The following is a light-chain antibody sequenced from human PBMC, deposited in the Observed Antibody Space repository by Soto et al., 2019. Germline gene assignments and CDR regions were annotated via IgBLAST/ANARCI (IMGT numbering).Light chain of an antibody. Sequence: QSVLTQPPSASGSPGQSVTISCTGTSSDVGGYNYVSWYQQHPGKAPKLMIYEVSKRPSGVPDRFSGSKSGNTASLTVSGLQAEDEADYYCCSYAGSYSWVFGEGTKLTVL. V-gene: IGLV2-8*01. CDR1: SSDVGGYNY. CDR3: CSYAGSYSWV. J-gene: IGLJ3*02. CDR2: EVS.